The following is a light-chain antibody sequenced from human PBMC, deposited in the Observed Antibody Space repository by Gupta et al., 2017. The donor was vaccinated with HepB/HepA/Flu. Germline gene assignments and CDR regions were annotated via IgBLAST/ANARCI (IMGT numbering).Light chain of an antibody. V-gene: IGKV1-39*01. Sequence: LQITQSPSSLSASVGARVTITCRPSQSISNYLDWYQQKPGKAPKLLIYGASSRHSGVPDSFSGSGSGTHFTLTISRLEPEDFAIYYCQQYDSSPYTFGRGTKVEIK. J-gene: IGKJ4*01. CDR1: QSISNY. CDR2: GAS. CDR3: QQYDSSPYT.